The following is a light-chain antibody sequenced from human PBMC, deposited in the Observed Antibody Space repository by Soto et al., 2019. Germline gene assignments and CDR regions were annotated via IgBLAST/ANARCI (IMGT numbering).Light chain of an antibody. Sequence: LNQPPSAYGVFGQSVTISSNGTSSDVGGYNYVSRYQQHPGKAPKLMIYEVSERPSGVPDRFSGSKSGNTASLTVSGLQADDEADYYCSSYSGTNYHYVFGTGTKV. CDR2: EVS. CDR3: SSYSGTNYHYV. J-gene: IGLJ1*01. V-gene: IGLV2-8*01. CDR1: SSDVGGYNY.